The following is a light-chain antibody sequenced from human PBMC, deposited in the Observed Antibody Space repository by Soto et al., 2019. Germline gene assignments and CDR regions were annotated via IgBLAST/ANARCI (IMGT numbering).Light chain of an antibody. CDR3: QTWDTGIRV. CDR2: VNSDGSH. Sequence: QLVLTQSPSASASLGASVKLTCTLSSGHSSYAIAWHQQQPEKGTRYLMKVNSDGSHSKGDGIPDRFSGSSSGADRYLTISSLQSEDEADYYWQTWDTGIRVFGGGTKVTVL. CDR1: SGHSSYA. J-gene: IGLJ3*02. V-gene: IGLV4-69*01.